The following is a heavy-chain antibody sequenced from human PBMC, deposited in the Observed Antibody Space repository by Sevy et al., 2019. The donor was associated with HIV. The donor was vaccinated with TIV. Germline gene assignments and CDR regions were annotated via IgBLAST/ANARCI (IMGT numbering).Heavy chain of an antibody. CDR2: ISYDGSNK. V-gene: IGHV3-30*04. D-gene: IGHD6-19*01. J-gene: IGHJ4*02. Sequence: GGSLRLSCAASGFTFSSYAMHWVRQAPGKGLEWVAVISYDGSNKYYADSVKGRFTISRDNSKNTLYLQMNSLRAEDTAVYYCVREGSSGWSEDYFDYWGQGTLVTVSS. CDR1: GFTFSSYA. CDR3: VREGSSGWSEDYFDY.